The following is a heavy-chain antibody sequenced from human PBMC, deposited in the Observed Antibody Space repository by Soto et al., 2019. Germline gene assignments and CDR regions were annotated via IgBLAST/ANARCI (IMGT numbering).Heavy chain of an antibody. CDR1: GGSIRSYY. CDR3: ARGPELNFDY. D-gene: IGHD1-7*01. Sequence: QVRLQESGPGLVKPSETLSLTCTVSGGSIRSYYWNWIRQPPGKGLEWIGYIYHSGSTNYTPSLQSRVTISVDKSKSQFSQKLSSVTAADTAVYYCARGPELNFDYWGQGTLLTASS. V-gene: IGHV4-59*01. J-gene: IGHJ4*02. CDR2: IYHSGST.